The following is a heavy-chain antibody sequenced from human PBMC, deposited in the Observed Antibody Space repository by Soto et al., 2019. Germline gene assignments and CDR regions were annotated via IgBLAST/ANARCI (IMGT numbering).Heavy chain of an antibody. CDR3: ARGRSDYDFWSGYYYYFDY. J-gene: IGHJ4*02. Sequence: SETLSLTCAVYGGSFSGYYWSWIRQPPGKGLEWIGEINHSGSTNYNPSLKSRVTISVDTSKNQFSLKLSSVTAADTAVYYCARGRSDYDFWSGYYYYFDYWGQGTLVTVSS. CDR1: GGSFSGYY. CDR2: INHSGST. D-gene: IGHD3-3*01. V-gene: IGHV4-34*01.